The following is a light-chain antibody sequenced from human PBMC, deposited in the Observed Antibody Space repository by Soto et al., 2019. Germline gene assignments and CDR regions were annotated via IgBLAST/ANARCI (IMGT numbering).Light chain of an antibody. CDR1: QTVTSNY. J-gene: IGKJ1*01. CDR2: GAS. CDR3: QQYGSSPGT. Sequence: EIVLTQSPGTLSSSPGERATLSCRASQTVTSNYLAWYQQKPGQAPRLLFFGASIRATGLPGRFSGGGSGTDFTLTISRLEPEDFAVYYCQQYGSSPGTFGQGTKVDIK. V-gene: IGKV3-20*01.